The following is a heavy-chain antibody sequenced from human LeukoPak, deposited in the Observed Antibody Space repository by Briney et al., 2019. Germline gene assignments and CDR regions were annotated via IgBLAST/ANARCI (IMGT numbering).Heavy chain of an antibody. V-gene: IGHV1-69*13. CDR1: GGTFSSYA. Sequence: SVKVSCKASGGTFSSYAISWVRQAPGQGLEWMRGIIPIFGTANYAQKFQGRVTITADESTSTAYMELSSLRSEDTAVYYCARAYYYDSSGYYNWFDPWGQGTLVTVSS. D-gene: IGHD3-22*01. J-gene: IGHJ5*02. CDR2: IIPIFGTA. CDR3: ARAYYYDSSGYYNWFDP.